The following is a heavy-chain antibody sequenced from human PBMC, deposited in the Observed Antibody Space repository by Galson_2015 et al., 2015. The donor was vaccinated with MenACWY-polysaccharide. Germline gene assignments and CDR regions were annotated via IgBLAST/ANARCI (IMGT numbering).Heavy chain of an antibody. CDR1: GGSISPHY. CDR3: ARFSGYMYYNWFDP. D-gene: IGHD5-18*01. Sequence: ETLSLTCSVSGGSISPHYWSWIRQPAGKGLEWIGRVFTSGSTNYNPSLKSRVTMSIDTSKNQFSLRLTSVTAADTAVYYCARFSGYMYYNWFDPWGQGTLVTVSS. CDR2: VFTSGST. J-gene: IGHJ5*02. V-gene: IGHV4-4*07.